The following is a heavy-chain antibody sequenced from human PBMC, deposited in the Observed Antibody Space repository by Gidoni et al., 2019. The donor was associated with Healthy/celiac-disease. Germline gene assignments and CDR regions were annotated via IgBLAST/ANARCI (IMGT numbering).Heavy chain of an antibody. V-gene: IGHV3-21*01. CDR3: ARATYYDILTGYPFGYYGMDV. D-gene: IGHD3-9*01. CDR2: ISSSSSYI. J-gene: IGHJ6*02. CDR1: GFTFSSYS. Sequence: EVQLVESGGGLVKPGGSLRPSCAASGFTFSSYSMNWVRQAPGKGLEWVSSISSSSSYIYYADSVKGRFTISRDNAKNSLYLQMNSLRAEDTAVYYCARATYYDILTGYPFGYYGMDVWGQGTTVTVSS.